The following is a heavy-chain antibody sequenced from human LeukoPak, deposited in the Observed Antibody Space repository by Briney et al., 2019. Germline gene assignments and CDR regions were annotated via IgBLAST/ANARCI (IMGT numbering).Heavy chain of an antibody. J-gene: IGHJ4*02. CDR1: GGSISSGGYY. CDR3: ARLNTGGDSIESRFDY. D-gene: IGHD4-17*01. CDR2: IYYSGST. V-gene: IGHV4-61*08. Sequence: SETLSLTCTVSGGSISSGGYYWSWIRQPPGKGLEWIGYIYYSGSTNYNPSLKSRVTISVDTSKNQFSLKLSSVTAADTAVYYCARLNTGGDSIESRFDYWGQGTLVTVSS.